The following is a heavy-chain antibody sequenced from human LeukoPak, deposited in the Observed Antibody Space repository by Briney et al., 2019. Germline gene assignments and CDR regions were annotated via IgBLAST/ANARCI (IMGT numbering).Heavy chain of an antibody. V-gene: IGHV1-18*01. CDR1: GYTFTSYG. Sequence: GASVKVSCKASGYTFTSYGISWGRQAPGQGRGWMGWISAYNGNTNYAQKLQGRVTRTTDTSTSTAYRELRSLRSDDTAVYYCARTRYSYYYMDVWGKGTTVTISS. CDR2: ISAYNGNT. CDR3: ARTRYSYYYMDV. J-gene: IGHJ6*03.